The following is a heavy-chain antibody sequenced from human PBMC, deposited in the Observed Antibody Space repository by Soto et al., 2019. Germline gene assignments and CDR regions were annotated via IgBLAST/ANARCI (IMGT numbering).Heavy chain of an antibody. D-gene: IGHD3-10*01. CDR3: ARAASSGSYSIYYFDY. CDR2: IIPIFGTA. J-gene: IGHJ4*02. V-gene: IGHV1-69*01. Sequence: QVQLVQSGAEVKKPGSSVKVSCTASGGTFSSYAISWVRQAPGQGLEWMGGIIPIFGTANYAQKFQGRVTITADESTSAAYMELSSLRSEDTAVYYCARAASSGSYSIYYFDYWGQGTLVTVSS. CDR1: GGTFSSYA.